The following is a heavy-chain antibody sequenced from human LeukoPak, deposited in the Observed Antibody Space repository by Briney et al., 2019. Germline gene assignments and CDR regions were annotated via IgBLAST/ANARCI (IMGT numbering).Heavy chain of an antibody. CDR1: GFTFSSYA. Sequence: GGSLRLSCAASGFTFSSYAMGWVRQAPGKGLEWVSAISGSGGSTYYADSVKGRFTISRDNSKNTLYLQMNSLRAEDTAVYYCAKPITVGRSHNQFDYWGQGTLVTVSS. V-gene: IGHV3-23*01. J-gene: IGHJ4*02. CDR2: ISGSGGST. D-gene: IGHD1-20*01. CDR3: AKPITVGRSHNQFDY.